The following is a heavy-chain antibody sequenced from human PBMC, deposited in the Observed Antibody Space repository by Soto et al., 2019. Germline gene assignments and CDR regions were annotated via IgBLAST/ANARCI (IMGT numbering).Heavy chain of an antibody. V-gene: IGHV3-30-3*01. CDR3: ARESGRYSYSYYYYYGMDV. Sequence: QVQLVESGGGVVQPGRSLRLSCVASGFTYTIYAMHWVRQAPGKGLEWVALISHDGSNEHYADSVKGRFTISRDNSKDTLYLQMNSLRPEDTALYYCARESGRYSYSYYYYYGMDVWGQGTTVTVSS. CDR1: GFTYTIYA. CDR2: ISHDGSNE. D-gene: IGHD5-18*01. J-gene: IGHJ6*02.